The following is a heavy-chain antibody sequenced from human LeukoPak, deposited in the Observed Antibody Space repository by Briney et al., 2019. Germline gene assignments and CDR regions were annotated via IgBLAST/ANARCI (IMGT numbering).Heavy chain of an antibody. D-gene: IGHD1-14*01. CDR1: GFTFNNYA. J-gene: IGHJ6*02. CDR3: AKVSGGGLYYDGMDV. CDR2: ISGSGGTT. Sequence: GGSLRLSCAASGFTFNNYAMNWVRQAPGKGLEWVPVISGSGGTTYYADSVKGRFTISRDSSKNTLYLQMNSLRAEDTAVYYCAKVSGGGLYYDGMDVWGQGTTVTVSS. V-gene: IGHV3-23*01.